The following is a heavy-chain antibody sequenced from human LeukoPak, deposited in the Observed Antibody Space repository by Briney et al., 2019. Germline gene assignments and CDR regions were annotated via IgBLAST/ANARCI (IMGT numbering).Heavy chain of an antibody. D-gene: IGHD2-2*01. J-gene: IGHJ4*02. Sequence: SETLSLTCTVSGGSISSGDYYWSWIRQPPGKGLDWIGYIYYSGSTYYNPSLKSRVTISVDTSKNQFSLKLSSVTAADTAVYYCARGGVPAAPYFDYWGQGTLVTVSS. CDR1: GGSISSGDYY. V-gene: IGHV4-30-4*01. CDR2: IYYSGST. CDR3: ARGGVPAAPYFDY.